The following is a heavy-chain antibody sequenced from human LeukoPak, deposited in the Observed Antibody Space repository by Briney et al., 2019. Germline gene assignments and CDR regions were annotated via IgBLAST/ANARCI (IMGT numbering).Heavy chain of an antibody. J-gene: IGHJ6*02. CDR3: AKGIAVAGTTGYYYGLDV. CDR1: GFTFTSYG. CDR2: ISHDGSYK. V-gene: IGHV3-30*18. D-gene: IGHD6-19*01. Sequence: PGRSLRLSCAASGFTFTSYGMHWVRQAPGKGLEWLALISHDGSYKYYADSVKGRFTISRDNSKNTLYLEMNSLRAEDTAVYYCAKGIAVAGTTGYYYGLDVWGQGTTVTVSS.